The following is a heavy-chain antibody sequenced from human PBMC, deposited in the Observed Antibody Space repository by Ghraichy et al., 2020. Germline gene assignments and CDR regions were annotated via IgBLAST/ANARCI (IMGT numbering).Heavy chain of an antibody. CDR2: ISGSGGST. CDR3: AKGDNYYGSGSCFDY. CDR1: GFTFSSYT. D-gene: IGHD3-10*01. J-gene: IGHJ4*02. V-gene: IGHV3-23*01. Sequence: GGSLRLSCAASGFTFSSYTMSWVRQAPGKGLEWVSAISGSGGSTYYADSVKGRFTISRDNSKNTLYLQMNSLRAEDTAVYYCAKGDNYYGSGSCFDYWGQGTLVTVSS.